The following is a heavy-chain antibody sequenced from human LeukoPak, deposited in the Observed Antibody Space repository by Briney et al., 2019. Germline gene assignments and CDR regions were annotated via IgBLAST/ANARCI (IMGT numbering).Heavy chain of an antibody. J-gene: IGHJ6*01. CDR3: ARKCPDYGDTRPYYGMDV. CDR2: IYYSGST. Sequence: PSETVSLTCNVSGGSISSGGYYWTWIRQRPGKGLEWIGYIYYSGSTYYNPSLKSRVTISVDTSKSQFSLKLSSVTAADTAVYYCARKCPDYGDTRPYYGMDVWGQGTTVTVSS. D-gene: IGHD4-17*01. CDR1: GGSISSGGYY. V-gene: IGHV4-31*03.